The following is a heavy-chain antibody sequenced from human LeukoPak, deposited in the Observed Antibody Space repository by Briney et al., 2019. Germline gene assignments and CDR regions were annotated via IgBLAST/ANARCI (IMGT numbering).Heavy chain of an antibody. CDR3: AKYGRSGYSSGMDV. V-gene: IGHV3-23*01. Sequence: GGSLRLSCAASGFTFSSYAMTWVRQAPGKGLEWVSTISVSGGSTYYADSVKGRFTISRDNSKNTLYLQMNSLRAEDTAVYYCAKYGRSGYSSGMDVWGQGTTVTVSS. CDR2: ISVSGGST. CDR1: GFTFSSYA. J-gene: IGHJ6*02. D-gene: IGHD2-15*01.